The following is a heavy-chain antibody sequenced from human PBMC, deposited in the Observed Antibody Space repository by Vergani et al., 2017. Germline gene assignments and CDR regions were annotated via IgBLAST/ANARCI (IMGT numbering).Heavy chain of an antibody. CDR3: TSVSSWAPYYYYGMDV. CDR2: IRSKANSYAT. V-gene: IGHV3-73*01. CDR1: GFTFSGSA. J-gene: IGHJ6*04. Sequence: EVQLLESGGGLVQPGGSLKLSCAASGFTFSGSAMHWVRQASGKGLEWVGRIRSKANSYATAYAASVKGKFTISRDASKNTAYLQMNSLKTEDTAVYYCTSVSSWAPYYYYGMDVWGEGTTVTVSS. D-gene: IGHD6-13*01.